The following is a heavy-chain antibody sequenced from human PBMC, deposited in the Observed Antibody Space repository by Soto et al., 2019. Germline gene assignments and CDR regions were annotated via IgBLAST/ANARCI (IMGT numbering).Heavy chain of an antibody. CDR1: GGSISSGGYS. D-gene: IGHD3-22*01. Sequence: SETLSLTCAVSGGSISSGGYSWSWIRHPPGKGLEWIGYIYHSGSTYYNPSLKSRVTISVDRSKNQFSLKLSSVTAADTAVYYCAREPYYYDSSGYHTWFDPWGQGALVTVSS. CDR3: AREPYYYDSSGYHTWFDP. V-gene: IGHV4-30-2*01. CDR2: IYHSGST. J-gene: IGHJ5*02.